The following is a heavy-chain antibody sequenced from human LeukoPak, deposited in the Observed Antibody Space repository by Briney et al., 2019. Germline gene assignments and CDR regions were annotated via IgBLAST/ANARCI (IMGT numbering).Heavy chain of an antibody. CDR1: GGTFSSYA. V-gene: IGHV1-69*06. J-gene: IGHJ5*02. D-gene: IGHD5-18*01. CDR3: ARDRHTAMDGSEP. CDR2: IIPIFGTA. Sequence: SVKVSCKASGGTFSSYAISWVRQAPGLGLEWMGGIIPIFGTANYAQKFQGRVTITADKSTSTAYMELSSLRSEDTAVYYCARDRHTAMDGSEPWGQGTLVTVSS.